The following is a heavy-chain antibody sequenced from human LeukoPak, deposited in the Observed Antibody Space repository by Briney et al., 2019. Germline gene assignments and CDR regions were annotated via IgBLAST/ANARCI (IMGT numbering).Heavy chain of an antibody. CDR2: IYHSGST. CDR3: ARGLRWQPNWFDP. Sequence: SETLSLTCTVSGYSISSGYYWGWIRQPPGKGLEWIGSIYHSGSTYYNPSLKSRVTISVDTSKNQFSLKLSSATAADTAVYYCARGLRWQPNWFDPWGQGTLVIVSS. J-gene: IGHJ5*02. D-gene: IGHD4-23*01. V-gene: IGHV4-38-2*02. CDR1: GYSISSGYY.